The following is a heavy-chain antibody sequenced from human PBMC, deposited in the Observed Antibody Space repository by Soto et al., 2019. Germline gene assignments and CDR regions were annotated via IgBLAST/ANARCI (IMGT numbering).Heavy chain of an antibody. J-gene: IGHJ6*02. D-gene: IGHD6-13*01. Sequence: ASVKVSCKASGYTFTSYAMHWVRQAPGQRLEWMGWINAGNGNTKYSQKFQGRVTITRDTSASTAYMELSSLRSEDTAVYYCAGTYSSSWQYYYYYGMDVRGQGTKVTVSS. CDR3: AGTYSSSWQYYYYYGMDV. V-gene: IGHV1-3*01. CDR2: INAGNGNT. CDR1: GYTFTSYA.